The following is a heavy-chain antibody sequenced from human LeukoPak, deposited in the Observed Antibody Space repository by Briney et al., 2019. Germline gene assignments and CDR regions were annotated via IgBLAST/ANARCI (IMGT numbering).Heavy chain of an antibody. CDR2: ISAQHGQT. J-gene: IGHJ4*02. D-gene: IGHD3-10*01. CDR1: GYSGNFYG. CDR3: ARDYPGSGSYYNEDYFDY. V-gene: IGHV1-18*01. Sequence: ASVKVSCKTSGYSGNFYGITWVRQVAGQGLEWMGWISAQHGQTEYAPNSQDRVTMTTDTSTSTAYMELRSLRSDDTAVYYCARDYPGSGSYYNEDYFDYWGQGTLVTVSS.